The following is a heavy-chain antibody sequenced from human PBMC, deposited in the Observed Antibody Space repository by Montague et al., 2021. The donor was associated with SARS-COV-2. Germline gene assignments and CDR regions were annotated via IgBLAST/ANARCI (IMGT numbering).Heavy chain of an antibody. CDR1: GGSINSFY. CDR2: IYHSGTT. V-gene: IGHV4-59*01. CDR3: ARPSMVSRNYYYYGIDV. Sequence: SETLSLTCIVSGGSINSFYWSWIRQPPGKGLERIGYIYHSGTTHYSPSLKSRVAISLDTSKSQFSLTLNSVTAADTAVYYCARPSMVSRNYYYYGIDVWGQGTTVTVSS. J-gene: IGHJ6*02. D-gene: IGHD2-21*01.